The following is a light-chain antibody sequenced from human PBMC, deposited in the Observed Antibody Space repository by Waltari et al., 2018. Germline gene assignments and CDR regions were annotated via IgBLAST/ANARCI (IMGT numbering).Light chain of an antibody. Sequence: QSALTQPASVSGSPGQSLTISCTGTSGDIGGYNLVSWYQQHPGKAPKLMIYEGNKRPSGVSNRFSVSKSGNTASLTISGLQAEDEADYYCSSYADSNICVFGSGTKVTVL. CDR1: SGDIGGYNL. V-gene: IGLV2-23*01. J-gene: IGLJ1*01. CDR2: EGN. CDR3: SSYADSNICV.